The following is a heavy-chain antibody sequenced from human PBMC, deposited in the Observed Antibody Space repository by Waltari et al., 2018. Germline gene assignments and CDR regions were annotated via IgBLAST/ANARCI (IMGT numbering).Heavy chain of an antibody. CDR2: INSGRSYI. CDR1: GFTFSDFS. CDR3: ARDDGQIN. V-gene: IGHV3-21*01. J-gene: IGHJ4*02. Sequence: EVQLVESGGGLVKPGGSLRLSCAASGFTFSDFSMKWVRQAPGKGLECVSSINSGRSYIYYADSVKGLFTITRDNAKNSLYLQMNSLRAEDTAVYYCARDDGQINWGQGTLVTVSS.